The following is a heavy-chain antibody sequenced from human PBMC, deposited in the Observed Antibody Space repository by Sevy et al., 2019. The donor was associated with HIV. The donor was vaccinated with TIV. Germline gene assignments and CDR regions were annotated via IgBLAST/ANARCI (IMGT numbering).Heavy chain of an antibody. D-gene: IGHD6-19*01. CDR3: SRQVVAVAGDYFDY. V-gene: IGHV3-73*01. Sequence: GGSLRLSCAASGFTFSGSTMHWVRQASGKGLEWVGRIRSKANTYATAYAASVKGRFSISREDSKNTAYLQMNSLKTEETAEYYCSRQVVAVAGDYFDYWGQGTLVTVSS. J-gene: IGHJ4*02. CDR2: IRSKANTYAT. CDR1: GFTFSGST.